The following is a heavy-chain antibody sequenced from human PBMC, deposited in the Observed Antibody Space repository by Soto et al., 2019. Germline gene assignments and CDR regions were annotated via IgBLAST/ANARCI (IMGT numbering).Heavy chain of an antibody. V-gene: IGHV3-33*01. D-gene: IGHD2-2*01. Sequence: GGSLRLSCAASGVTFSSYGMHWVRQAPGKGLERVAVIWYDGSNKYYADSVKGRFTISRDNSKNTLYLQMNSLRAEDTAVYYCARVFCRDDTAAMAYYYYYYGMDVWGQGTTVTVSS. CDR1: GVTFSSYG. CDR2: IWYDGSNK. CDR3: ARVFCRDDTAAMAYYYYYYGMDV. J-gene: IGHJ6*02.